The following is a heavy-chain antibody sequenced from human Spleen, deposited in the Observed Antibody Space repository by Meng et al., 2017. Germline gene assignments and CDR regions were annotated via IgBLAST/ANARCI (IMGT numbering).Heavy chain of an antibody. D-gene: IGHD5-18*01. Sequence: QVQLHPGAAGLLNPYDPSSLTWPVFGGSLSGYYWSWIRQPPGKGLEWIGEINHSGSTNYNPSLKSRVTISVDTSKNQFSLKLSSVTAADTAVYYCARARQTAMVVDYWGQGTLVTVSS. CDR2: INHSGST. CDR3: ARARQTAMVVDY. V-gene: IGHV4-34*01. J-gene: IGHJ4*02. CDR1: GGSLSGYY.